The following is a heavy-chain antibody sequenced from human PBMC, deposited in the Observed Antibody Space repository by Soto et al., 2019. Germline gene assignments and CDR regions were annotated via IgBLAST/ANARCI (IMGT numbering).Heavy chain of an antibody. CDR2: VYNGATT. Sequence: SETLSVTCIVSGGSISSYYWTWTRQPPGKGLEWIGCVYNGATTSYNPSLKSRVTISVDTSKNQFSLKLTSVTAADTAMYYCARDDSERPATYWGQGPLVTVPS. CDR1: GGSISSYY. D-gene: IGHD3-10*01. V-gene: IGHV4-59*01. CDR3: ARDDSERPATY. J-gene: IGHJ4*02.